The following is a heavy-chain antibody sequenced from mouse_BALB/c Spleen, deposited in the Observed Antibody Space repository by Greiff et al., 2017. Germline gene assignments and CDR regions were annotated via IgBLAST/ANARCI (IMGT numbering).Heavy chain of an antibody. CDR3: ARRGRYDGDYYAMDY. CDR2: ISYSGST. Sequence: EVQRVESGPSLVKPSQTLSLTCSVTGDSITSGYWNWIRKFPGNKLEYMGYISYSGSTYYNPSLKSRISITRDTSKNQYYLQLNSVTTEDTATYYCARRGRYDGDYYAMDYWGQGTSVTVSS. D-gene: IGHD2-14*01. V-gene: IGHV3-8*02. J-gene: IGHJ4*01. CDR1: GDSITSGY.